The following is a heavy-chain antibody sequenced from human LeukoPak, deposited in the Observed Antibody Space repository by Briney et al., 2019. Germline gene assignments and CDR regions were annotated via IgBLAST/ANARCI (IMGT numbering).Heavy chain of an antibody. V-gene: IGHV3-73*01. CDR1: GFTFSGSA. D-gene: IGHD5-24*01. CDR2: IRSEANSYAT. Sequence: GGSLRLSCAASGFTFSGSAMHWVRQASGKGLEWVGRIRSEANSYATAYAASVKGRFTISRDDSKNTAYLQMNSLKTEDTAVYYCTRQVEMATKMGDYWGQGTLVTVSS. CDR3: TRQVEMATKMGDY. J-gene: IGHJ4*02.